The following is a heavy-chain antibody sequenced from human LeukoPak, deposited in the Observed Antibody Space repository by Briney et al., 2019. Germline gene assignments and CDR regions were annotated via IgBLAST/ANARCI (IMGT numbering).Heavy chain of an antibody. J-gene: IGHJ4*02. D-gene: IGHD5-24*01. CDR1: GYTFTSYD. V-gene: IGHV1-8*01. CDR3: ALMALNGGKGIDY. CDR2: MNPNSGNT. Sequence: ASAKVSCKPSGYTFTSYDINCGRQTTGQGLERMGWMNPNSGNTGYAQKFQGRVTMTRNTSISTAYMELSTLRSEDTAVYYCALMALNGGKGIDYWGQGTLVTVSS.